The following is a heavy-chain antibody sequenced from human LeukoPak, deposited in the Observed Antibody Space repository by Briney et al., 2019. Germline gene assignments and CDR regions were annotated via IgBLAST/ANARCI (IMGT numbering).Heavy chain of an antibody. CDR2: IIPIFGTA. CDR3: ARGAIAAAGTGGYFDY. J-gene: IGHJ4*02. D-gene: IGHD6-13*01. V-gene: IGHV1-69*13. CDR1: GYTFTSYA. Sequence: SVKVSCKASGYTFTSYAISWVRQAPGQGLEWMGGIIPIFGTANYAQKFQGRVTITADESTSTAYMELSSLRSEDTAVYYCARGAIAAAGTGGYFDYWGQGTLVTVSS.